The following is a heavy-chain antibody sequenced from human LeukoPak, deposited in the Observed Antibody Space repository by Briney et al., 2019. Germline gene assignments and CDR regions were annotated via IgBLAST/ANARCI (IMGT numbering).Heavy chain of an antibody. CDR3: AREQGRRLLWFGEPPDPPVYYFDY. CDR1: GFTFSSYW. J-gene: IGHJ4*02. V-gene: IGHV3-7*01. Sequence: PGGSLRLSCAASGFTFSSYWMSWVRQAPGKGLEWVANIKQDGSEKYYVDSAKGRFTISRDNAKNSLYLQMNSLRAEDTAVYYCAREQGRRLLWFGEPPDPPVYYFDYWGQGTLVTVSS. CDR2: IKQDGSEK. D-gene: IGHD3-10*01.